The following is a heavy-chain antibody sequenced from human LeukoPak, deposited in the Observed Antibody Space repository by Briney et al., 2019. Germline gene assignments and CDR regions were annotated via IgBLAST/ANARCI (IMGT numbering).Heavy chain of an antibody. D-gene: IGHD2-2*01. CDR1: SSGGYY. CDR2: ISWNSGSI. Sequence: SSGGYYWSWIRQHPGKGLEWVSGISWNSGSIGYADSVKGRFTISRDNAKNSLYLQMNSLRAEDTALYYCAKDQSSSVPDYYYYGMDVWGQGTTVTVSS. J-gene: IGHJ6*02. V-gene: IGHV3-9*01. CDR3: AKDQSSSVPDYYYYGMDV.